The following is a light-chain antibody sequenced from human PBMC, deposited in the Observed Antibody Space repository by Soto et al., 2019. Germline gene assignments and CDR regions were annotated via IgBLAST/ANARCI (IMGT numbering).Light chain of an antibody. CDR2: GTS. J-gene: IGKJ3*01. CDR3: QQHHNWPPFT. V-gene: IGKV3-15*01. Sequence: EIVMTQSPATLSVSPGERATLSCRASQSISSSLAWYQQRPGQAPRLLIYGTSTRATGVPARFSGSGSGTEFTLTISSLQSEDFAVYYCQQHHNWPPFTFGPGTKVDIK. CDR1: QSISSS.